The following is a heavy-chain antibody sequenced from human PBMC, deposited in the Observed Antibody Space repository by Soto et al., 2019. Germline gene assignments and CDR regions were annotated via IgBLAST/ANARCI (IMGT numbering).Heavy chain of an antibody. CDR2: IDPNSGGT. J-gene: IGHJ4*02. V-gene: IGHV1-18*01. CDR1: GYTFTSYG. D-gene: IGHD1-26*01. CDR3: ARVDGTY. Sequence: ASVKVSCKASGYTFTSYGISWMRQAPGQGFEWMGWIDPNSGGTSYAQKFQGWVTMTRDTSASTAYMELNSLRSEDTAVYYCARVDGTYWGQGTLVTVSS.